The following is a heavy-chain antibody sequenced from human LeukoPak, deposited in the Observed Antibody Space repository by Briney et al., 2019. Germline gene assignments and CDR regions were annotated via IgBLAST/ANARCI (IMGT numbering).Heavy chain of an antibody. CDR3: ARNAFKTSSENYFDF. CDR1: GYTFTSFG. Sequence: ASVKVSCKASGYTFTSFGITWVRQAPGQGLEWMGWISVYAGYTHYAQILQDRFTMTTDTSTSTAYMELRSLKSEDTAVYYCARNAFKTSSENYFDFWGRGTLVTVPS. J-gene: IGHJ4*02. CDR2: ISVYAGYT. D-gene: IGHD3-3*02. V-gene: IGHV1-18*01.